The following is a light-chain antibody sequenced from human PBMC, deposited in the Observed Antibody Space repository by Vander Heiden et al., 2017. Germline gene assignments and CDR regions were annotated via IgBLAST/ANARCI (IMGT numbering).Light chain of an antibody. V-gene: IGKV3-20*01. J-gene: IGKJ2*01. CDR3: QLDGHSYMYT. CDR1: ESVSSSH. CDR2: GAS. Sequence: DIVLTQSPGTLSLSPGERTTLSCRASESVSSSHLAWYQQKPGQAPRLLIYGASSRATGIPDRFSGSGSGTDFTLTISRLEPEDFAVYYCQLDGHSYMYTFGQGTKLEIK.